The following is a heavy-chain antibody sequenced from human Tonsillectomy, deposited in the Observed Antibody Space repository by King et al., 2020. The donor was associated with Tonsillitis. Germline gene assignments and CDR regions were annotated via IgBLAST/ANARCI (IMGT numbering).Heavy chain of an antibody. D-gene: IGHD6-13*01. CDR1: GCTFSDYY. CDR2: IMSSSSYT. CDR3: ARDTLHPLV. J-gene: IGHJ4*02. Sequence: VQLVESGGGLVKPGGSLRLSCAASGCTFSDYYMIWILQASGKGLEGVSYIMSSSSYTNYADSVKGGFTISRDNAKNSLYLQMNSLRAEDTAVYYCARDTLHPLVWGQGTLVTVSS. V-gene: IGHV3-11*05.